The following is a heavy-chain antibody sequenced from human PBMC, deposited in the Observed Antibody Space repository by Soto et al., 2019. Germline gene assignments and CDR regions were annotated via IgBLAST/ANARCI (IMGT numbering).Heavy chain of an antibody. V-gene: IGHV1-69*01. J-gene: IGHJ5*02. D-gene: IGHD6-13*01. CDR2: IIPIFGTA. CDR1: GGTFSSYA. CDR3: ARDQTTQKPYSSSWHPVSPDNRVDP. Sequence: QVQLVQSGAEVKKPGSSVKVSCKASGGTFSSYAISWVRQAPGQGLEWMGGIIPIFGTANYAQKFQGRVTITADESTSTAHMKLSTLRSEDTAVYYCARDQTTQKPYSSSWHPVSPDNRVDPWGQGTLVTVSS.